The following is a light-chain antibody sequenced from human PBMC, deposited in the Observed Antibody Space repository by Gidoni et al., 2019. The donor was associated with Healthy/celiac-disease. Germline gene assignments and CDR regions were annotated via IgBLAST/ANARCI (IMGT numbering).Light chain of an antibody. V-gene: IGKV1-39*01. CDR3: QPSYSTPWT. J-gene: IGKJ1*01. CDR1: QSISSS. CDR2: SAS. Sequence: DIQMTQYPSSLSASVGDRVTITCRASQSISSSLNCYQQKPGKAPKLLIYSASSLQSVVPSRFSGSVSATDFTLTISSLPPEDFATSYCQPSYSTPWTFGQGTKVEIK.